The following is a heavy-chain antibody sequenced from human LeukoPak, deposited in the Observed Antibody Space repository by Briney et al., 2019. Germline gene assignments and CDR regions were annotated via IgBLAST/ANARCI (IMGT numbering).Heavy chain of an antibody. CDR1: GGSISSSNYF. J-gene: IGHJ4*02. CDR3: ARSYSGSTWFAEIDY. D-gene: IGHD3-10*01. Sequence: SETLSLTCTVSGGSISSSNYFWGWIRQPPGKGLEWIGYIYDSGSTNYNPSLKSRVTMSVDTSKNQFSLKLSSVTALDTAVYYCARSYSGSTWFAEIDYWGQGTLVTVSS. CDR2: IYDSGST. V-gene: IGHV4-39*07.